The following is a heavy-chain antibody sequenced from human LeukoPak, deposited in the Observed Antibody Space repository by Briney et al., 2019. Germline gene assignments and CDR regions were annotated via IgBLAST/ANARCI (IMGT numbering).Heavy chain of an antibody. CDR1: GFTFSSYG. D-gene: IGHD3-10*01. V-gene: IGHV3-23*01. CDR3: AKRPITMVRGVITSGYFDY. Sequence: GGSLRLSCAASGFTFSSYGMSWVRQAPGKGLEWVSAISGSGGSTYYADSVKGRFTISRDNSKNTLYLQMNSLRAEDTAVYYCAKRPITMVRGVITSGYFDYWGQGTLVTVSS. J-gene: IGHJ4*02. CDR2: ISGSGGST.